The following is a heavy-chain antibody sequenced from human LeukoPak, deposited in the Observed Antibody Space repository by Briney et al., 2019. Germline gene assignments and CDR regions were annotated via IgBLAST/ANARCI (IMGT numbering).Heavy chain of an antibody. Sequence: SETLSLTCTVSGGSISSSSYYWGWIRQPPGKGLEWIGSIYYSGSTYYNPSLKSRVTISVDTSKNQFSLKLSSVTAADTAVYYCAGRYIAARPRYYYYYMDVWGKGTTVTVSS. J-gene: IGHJ6*03. CDR1: GGSISSSSYY. CDR2: IYYSGST. D-gene: IGHD6-6*01. V-gene: IGHV4-39*01. CDR3: AGRYIAARPRYYYYYMDV.